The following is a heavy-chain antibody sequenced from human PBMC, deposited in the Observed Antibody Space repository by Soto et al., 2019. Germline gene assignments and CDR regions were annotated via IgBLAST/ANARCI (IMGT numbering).Heavy chain of an antibody. D-gene: IGHD3-10*01. J-gene: IGHJ5*02. Sequence: QVPLVQSGAEVKKPGSSVTVSCKASGGTFSSYAIHCVRQAPLQGLEWMGGIIPMYGPAKYAQRFQGRVTITADESTTTVYMELTSLTSPDTAVYYCARVTSMVRGVIDTWFDPWGHGTLVTVSS. CDR2: IIPMYGPA. V-gene: IGHV1-69*01. CDR1: GGTFSSYA. CDR3: ARVTSMVRGVIDTWFDP.